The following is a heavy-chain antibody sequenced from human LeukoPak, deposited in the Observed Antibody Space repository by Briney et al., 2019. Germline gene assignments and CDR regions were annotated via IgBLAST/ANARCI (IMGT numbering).Heavy chain of an antibody. D-gene: IGHD2-15*01. J-gene: IGHJ6*02. CDR2: IYHSGST. Sequence: SQTLSLTCAVSGGSISSGGYSWSWIRQPPGKGLEWIGYIYHSGSTYYNPSLESRVTISVDRSKNQFSLKLSSVTAADTAVYYCARRVVVAATGGGMDVWGQGTTVTVSS. V-gene: IGHV4-30-2*01. CDR3: ARRVVVAATGGGMDV. CDR1: GGSISSGGYS.